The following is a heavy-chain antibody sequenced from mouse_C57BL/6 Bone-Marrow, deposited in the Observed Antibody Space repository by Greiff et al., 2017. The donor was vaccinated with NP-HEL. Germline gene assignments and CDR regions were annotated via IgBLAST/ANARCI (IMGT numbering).Heavy chain of an antibody. CDR2: FNPNNGGT. J-gene: IGHJ4*01. Sequence: VQLKQSGPELVKPGASVKIPCKASGYTFTDYNMYWVKQSHGKSLEWIGDFNPNNGGTIYNRKFKGKATLTVDKSSSTAYMELRSLTSEDTAVYYWARGNYAMDYWGQGTSVTVSS. CDR3: ARGNYAMDY. V-gene: IGHV1-18*01. CDR1: GYTFTDYN.